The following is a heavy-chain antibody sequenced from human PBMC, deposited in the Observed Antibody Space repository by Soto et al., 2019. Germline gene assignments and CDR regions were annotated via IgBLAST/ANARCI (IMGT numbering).Heavy chain of an antibody. J-gene: IGHJ3*02. V-gene: IGHV4-61*01. CDR1: GGSVSSGSYY. CDR3: ERIGRAVDAFDI. Sequence: PSETLSLTCTVSGGSVSSGSYYWSWIRQPPGKGLEWIGYIYYSGSTNYNPSLKSRVTISVDTSKNQFSLKLSSVTAADTAVYYCERIGRAVDAFDIWGQGTMVTVSS. CDR2: IYYSGST. D-gene: IGHD1-26*01.